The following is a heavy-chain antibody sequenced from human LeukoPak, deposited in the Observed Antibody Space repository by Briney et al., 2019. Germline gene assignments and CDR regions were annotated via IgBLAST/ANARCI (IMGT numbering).Heavy chain of an antibody. CDR2: ISYDGSNK. Sequence: GGSLRLSCAASGFTFGSYGMHWVRQAPGKGLEWVAVISYDGSNKYYTDSVKGRFTISRDNSKNTLYLQMNSLRAEDTAVYYCAKENTAMALDYWGQGTLVTVSS. J-gene: IGHJ4*02. CDR3: AKENTAMALDY. D-gene: IGHD5-18*01. CDR1: GFTFGSYG. V-gene: IGHV3-30*18.